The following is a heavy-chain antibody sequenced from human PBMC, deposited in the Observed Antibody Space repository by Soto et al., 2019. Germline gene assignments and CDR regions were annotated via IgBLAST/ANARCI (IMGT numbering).Heavy chain of an antibody. CDR2: INPSGGST. Sequence: ASVKVSCKASGYTFTSYYMHWVRQAPGQGLEWMGIINPSGGSTSYAQKLQGRVTMTRDTSTRTVYMELSSLRSEETAVYYCARGPRVSVAVGAFDYWGQGTRVTVSS. CDR3: ARGPRVSVAVGAFDY. J-gene: IGHJ4*02. D-gene: IGHD6-19*01. CDR1: GYTFTSYY. V-gene: IGHV1-46*01.